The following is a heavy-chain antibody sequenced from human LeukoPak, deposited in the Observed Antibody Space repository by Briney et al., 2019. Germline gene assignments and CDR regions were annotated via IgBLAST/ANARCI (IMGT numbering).Heavy chain of an antibody. CDR2: IFWNGDHV. J-gene: IGHJ4*02. V-gene: IGHV3-9*01. CDR1: GFTFYYYD. D-gene: IGHD3-3*01. CDR3: REDATAERGREWYFEY. Sequence: HPGGSLRLFCAASGFTFYYYDIHCVRQPPGKGLEWVSGIFWNGDHVVYADCVRGRVTISRDDDKSSVYLQMNSLRSEETAVYYCREDATAERGREWYFEYWGQGTMVTASS.